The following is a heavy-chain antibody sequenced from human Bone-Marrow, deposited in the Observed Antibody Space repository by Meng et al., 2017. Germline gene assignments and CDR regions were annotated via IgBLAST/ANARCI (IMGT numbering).Heavy chain of an antibody. V-gene: IGHV3-15*01. J-gene: IGHJ4*02. CDR1: GFTFSNAY. Sequence: GESLKISCEGSGFTFSNAYMTWVRQVPGKRLEWVGRIKSKPDGATIDYAAPVKGRFTISRDDSKNTVYLQMNSLKTEDTAVYYCSGHIDYWGQGTLVTVSS. D-gene: IGHD5-12*01. CDR2: IKSKPDGATI. CDR3: SGHIDY.